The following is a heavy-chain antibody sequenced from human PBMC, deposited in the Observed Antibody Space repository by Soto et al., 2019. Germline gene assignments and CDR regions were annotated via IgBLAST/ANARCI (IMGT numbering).Heavy chain of an antibody. D-gene: IGHD2-15*01. CDR2: IIPIFGTA. J-gene: IGHJ6*02. CDR1: GGTFSSYA. V-gene: IGHV1-69*01. CDR3: TSEGVVAARGGEYYGMDV. Sequence: QVQLVQSGAEVKKPGSSVKVSCKASGGTFSSYAISWVRQAPGQGLEWMGGIIPIFGTANYAQKFQGRVTITADESTSTAYMELSSLRSEDTAVYYCTSEGVVAARGGEYYGMDVWGQGTTVTVSS.